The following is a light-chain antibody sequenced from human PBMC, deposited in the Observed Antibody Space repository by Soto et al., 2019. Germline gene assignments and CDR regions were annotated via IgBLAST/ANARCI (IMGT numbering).Light chain of an antibody. CDR1: QSISSW. Sequence: DIHMTQSRYTLSASLGARVTITCRASQSISSWLAWYQQKPGKAPKLLIYDASSLESGVPLRFSGSGSGTEFTLTISSLQPDDFATYYCQQYNSYWTFGQGTKV. J-gene: IGKJ1*01. CDR2: DAS. V-gene: IGKV1-5*01. CDR3: QQYNSYWT.